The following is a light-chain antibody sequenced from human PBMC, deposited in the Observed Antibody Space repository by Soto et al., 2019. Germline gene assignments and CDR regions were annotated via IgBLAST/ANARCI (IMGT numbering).Light chain of an antibody. CDR3: QQYNNWPPWT. Sequence: EIVLTQSPATLSSSPGETATLSCGTSQYVGTRLAWYQHKPGQAPRLLIYYTSNRATGVPARFSGSGSGTDFTLTISSLAPEDFAVYYCQQYNNWPPWTFGQGTKVDIK. CDR2: YTS. J-gene: IGKJ1*01. CDR1: QYVGTR. V-gene: IGKV3-11*01.